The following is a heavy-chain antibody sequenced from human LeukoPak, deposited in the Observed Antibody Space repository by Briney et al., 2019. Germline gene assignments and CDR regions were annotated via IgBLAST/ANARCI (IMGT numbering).Heavy chain of an antibody. CDR1: GYTFIDYA. J-gene: IGHJ4*02. V-gene: IGHV1-46*01. Sequence: ASVKVSCKASGYTFIDYAMHWVRQAPGQGLEWMGIINPSGGSTSYAQKFQGRVTMTRDTSTSTVYMELSSLRSEDTAVYYCARVVCGDCYYFDYWGQGTLVTVSS. CDR2: INPSGGST. D-gene: IGHD2-21*02. CDR3: ARVVCGDCYYFDY.